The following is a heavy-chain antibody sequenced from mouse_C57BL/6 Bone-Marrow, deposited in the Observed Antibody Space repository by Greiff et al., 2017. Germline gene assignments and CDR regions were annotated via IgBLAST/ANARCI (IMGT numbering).Heavy chain of an antibody. D-gene: IGHD1-1*01. J-gene: IGHJ2*01. Sequence: DVKLVESGPVLVKPGASVKMSCKASGYTFTDYYMNWVKQSHGKSLEWIGVINPYNGGTSYNQKFKGKATLTVDKSSSTAYMELNSLTSEDSAVYYCAREILRYYFDYWGQGTTLTVSS. V-gene: IGHV1-19*01. CDR3: AREILRYYFDY. CDR1: GYTFTDYY. CDR2: INPYNGGT.